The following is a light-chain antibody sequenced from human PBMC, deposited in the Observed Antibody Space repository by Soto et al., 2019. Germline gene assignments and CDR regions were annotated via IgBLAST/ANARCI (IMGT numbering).Light chain of an antibody. CDR2: AAS. CDR1: QSISSY. V-gene: IGKV1-39*01. J-gene: IGKJ1*01. Sequence: DLQMTPSPSPLSASVGDRVPNHFRASQSISSYLNWYQQKPGKAPKLLIYAASSLQSGVPSRFSGSGSGTDFTLTISSLQPEDFATYYCQQSYSTPRTFGQGTKVDIK. CDR3: QQSYSTPRT.